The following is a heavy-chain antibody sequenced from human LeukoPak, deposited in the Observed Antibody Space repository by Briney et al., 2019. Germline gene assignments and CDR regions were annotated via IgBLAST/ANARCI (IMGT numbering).Heavy chain of an antibody. D-gene: IGHD1-26*01. CDR1: GGSFSGYY. CDR3: ASQTSGSYNY. Sequence: SETLSLTCAVYGGSFSGYYWSWIRQPPGKGLEWIGEINHSGSTNYNPSLKSRVTISVDTSKNQFSLKLSSMTAADTAVYYCASQTSGSYNYWGQGTLVTVSS. J-gene: IGHJ4*02. CDR2: INHSGST. V-gene: IGHV4-34*01.